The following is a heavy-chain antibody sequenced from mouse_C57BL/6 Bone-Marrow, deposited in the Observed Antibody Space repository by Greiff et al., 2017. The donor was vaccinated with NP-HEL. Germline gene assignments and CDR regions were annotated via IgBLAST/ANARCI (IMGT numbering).Heavy chain of an antibody. V-gene: IGHV1-55*01. D-gene: IGHD1-1*01. CDR3: ARFTTVVAKGGYFDY. CDR2: IYPGSGST. Sequence: VQLQQSGAELVKPGASVKMSCKASGYTFTSYWITWVKQRPGQGLEWIGDIYPGSGSTNYNEKFKSKATLTVDTSSSTAYMQLSSLTSEDSAVYYCARFTTVVAKGGYFDYWGQGTTLTVSS. J-gene: IGHJ2*01. CDR1: GYTFTSYW.